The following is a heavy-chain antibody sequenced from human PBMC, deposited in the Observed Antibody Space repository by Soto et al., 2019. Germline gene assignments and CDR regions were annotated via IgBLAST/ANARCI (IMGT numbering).Heavy chain of an antibody. V-gene: IGHV3-23*01. J-gene: IGHJ4*02. Sequence: EVHLLESGGGLVQPGGSLRLSCAASGFPFDNYVMTWVRQAPGKGLEWVSAISARGGTTYYIDSVKGRFTISRDNSKNTLYLQRNSLRVEDTALYYCAKDGGDLAAASVRPLGASDCWGQGTLVTVSS. CDR2: ISARGGTT. CDR1: GFPFDNYV. D-gene: IGHD6-13*01. CDR3: AKDGGDLAAASVRPLGASDC.